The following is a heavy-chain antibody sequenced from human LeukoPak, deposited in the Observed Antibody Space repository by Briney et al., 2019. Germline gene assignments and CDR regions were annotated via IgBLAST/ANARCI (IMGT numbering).Heavy chain of an antibody. CDR3: ARERDYDREAFDI. J-gene: IGHJ3*02. CDR1: GFTFSSYG. Sequence: QPGGSLRLSCAASGFTFSSYGMHWVRQAPGKGLEWVAVISYDGSNKYYANSVKGRFTISRDNSKNTLYLQMNSLRAEDTAVYYCARERDYDREAFDIWGQGTMVTVSS. D-gene: IGHD3-22*01. V-gene: IGHV3-30*03. CDR2: ISYDGSNK.